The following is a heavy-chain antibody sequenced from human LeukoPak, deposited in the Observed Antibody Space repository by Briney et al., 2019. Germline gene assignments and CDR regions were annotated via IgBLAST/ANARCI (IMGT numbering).Heavy chain of an antibody. Sequence: ASVKVSCKASGYTFTTYGFAWVRQAPGKGLGWLGWISAYNGHTKHAQNVQGRITTTTDTFTSTAYMELRNLRSDDTAVYYCARSSRFSISFFEHWGQGTLITVSS. CDR2: ISAYNGHT. V-gene: IGHV1-18*01. CDR3: ARSSRFSISFFEH. CDR1: GYTFTTYG. J-gene: IGHJ1*01. D-gene: IGHD3-16*01.